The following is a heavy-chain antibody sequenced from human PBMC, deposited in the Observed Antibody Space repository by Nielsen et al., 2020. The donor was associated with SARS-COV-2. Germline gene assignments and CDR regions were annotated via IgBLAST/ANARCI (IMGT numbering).Heavy chain of an antibody. CDR1: GGSISSYY. V-gene: IGHV4-59*01. CDR2: IYYSGST. Sequence: SETLSLTCTVSGGSISSYYWSWIRQPPGKGLEWIGYIYYSGSTNYNPSLKSRVTISVDTSTNQFSLKLSSVPAADTAVYYCARARSCSSTSCITVTPRKNYYYYYYMDVWGKGTTVTVSS. CDR3: ARARSCSSTSCITVTPRKNYYYYYYMDV. D-gene: IGHD2-2*01. J-gene: IGHJ6*03.